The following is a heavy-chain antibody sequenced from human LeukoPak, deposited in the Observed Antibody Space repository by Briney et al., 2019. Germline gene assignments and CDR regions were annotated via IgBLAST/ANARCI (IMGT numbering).Heavy chain of an antibody. Sequence: GSLRLSCAASGFTFSSYAMSWVRQAPGKGLEWVSAISGSGGSTYYADSVKGRFTISRDNSKNTLYLQMNSLRAEDTAVYYCAKSLSALEWLLSDFDYWGQGTLVTVSS. CDR2: ISGSGGST. CDR3: AKSLSALEWLLSDFDY. J-gene: IGHJ4*02. V-gene: IGHV3-23*01. CDR1: GFTFSSYA. D-gene: IGHD3-3*01.